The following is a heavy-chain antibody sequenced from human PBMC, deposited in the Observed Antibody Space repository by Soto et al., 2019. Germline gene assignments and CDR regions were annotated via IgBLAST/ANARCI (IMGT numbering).Heavy chain of an antibody. V-gene: IGHV3-30-3*01. D-gene: IGHD5-18*01. CDR1: GFTFSSYI. Sequence: GGSLRLSCAASGFTFSSYIMHWVRQAPGKGLEWVAFISYDGSNKDYADSVKGRFTISRDNSKNTLYLQLSSLRPEDTAVYYCAGGDTYYAMGVWGQGTTVTVS. J-gene: IGHJ6*02. CDR2: ISYDGSNK. CDR3: AGGDTYYAMGV.